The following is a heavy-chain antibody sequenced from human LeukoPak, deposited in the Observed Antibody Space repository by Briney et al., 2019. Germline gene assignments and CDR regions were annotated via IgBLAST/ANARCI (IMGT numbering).Heavy chain of an antibody. CDR3: ARDNYDYGDLGRGFPPYYFDY. J-gene: IGHJ4*02. D-gene: IGHD4-17*01. CDR1: GYTFTSYG. V-gene: IGHV1-69*04. CDR2: IIPILGIA. Sequence: ASVKVSCKASGYTFTSYGISWVRQAPGQGLEWMGRIIPILGIANYAQKFQGRVTITADKSTSTAYMELSSLRSEDTAVYYCARDNYDYGDLGRGFPPYYFDYWGQGTLVTVSS.